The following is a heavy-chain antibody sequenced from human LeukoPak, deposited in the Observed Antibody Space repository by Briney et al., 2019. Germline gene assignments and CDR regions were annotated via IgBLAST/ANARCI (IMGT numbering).Heavy chain of an antibody. J-gene: IGHJ4*02. V-gene: IGHV4-61*02. CDR2: IYTSGST. D-gene: IGHD2-15*01. Sequence: SETLSLTCTVSGGSISSGSYYWSWLRQPAGKGLEWIGRIYTSGSTNYNPSLKSRVTIPVDTSKNQFSLKLSSVTAADTAVYYCARYCSGGSCYLPGFDYWGQGTLVTVSS. CDR1: GGSISSGSYY. CDR3: ARYCSGGSCYLPGFDY.